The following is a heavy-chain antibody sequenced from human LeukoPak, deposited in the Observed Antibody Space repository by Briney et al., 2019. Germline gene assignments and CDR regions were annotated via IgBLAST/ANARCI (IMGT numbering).Heavy chain of an antibody. CDR1: GYSFTSYW. CDR3: ATQGGYGDYAFDY. CDR2: IDPSDSYT. Sequence: GESLKISCKGSGYSFTSYWISWVRQMPGKGLEWMGRIDPSDSYTNYSPSFQGHVTISADKSISTAYLQWSSLKASDTAMYYCATQGGYGDYAFDYWGQGTLVTVSS. D-gene: IGHD4-17*01. J-gene: IGHJ4*02. V-gene: IGHV5-10-1*01.